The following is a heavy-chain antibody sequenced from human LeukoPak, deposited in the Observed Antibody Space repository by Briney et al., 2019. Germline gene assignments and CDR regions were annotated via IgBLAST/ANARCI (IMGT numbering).Heavy chain of an antibody. CDR1: GFTFSSYG. Sequence: PGGSLRLSCAASGFTFSSYGMSWVRQAPGKGLEWVPAISGSGGSTYYADSVKGRFTISRDNSKNTLHLQMNSLRAEDTAVYYCAKGYTAMVHDAFDIWGQGTMVTVSS. D-gene: IGHD5-18*01. V-gene: IGHV3-23*01. CDR2: ISGSGGST. J-gene: IGHJ3*02. CDR3: AKGYTAMVHDAFDI.